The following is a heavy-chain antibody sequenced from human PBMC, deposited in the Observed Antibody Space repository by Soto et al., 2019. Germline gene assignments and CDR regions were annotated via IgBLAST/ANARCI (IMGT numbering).Heavy chain of an antibody. CDR1: GGTFSSYS. D-gene: IGHD1-26*01. J-gene: IGHJ4*02. CDR3: ARDSGRHSGGMDY. CDR2: LIPIFGTA. V-gene: IGHV1-69*01. Sequence: QVQLVQSGAEVKKPGSSVKVSCKASGGTFSSYSINWVRQAPGQGLEWMGELIPIFGTATYAQKFQGRVTITADESTSTAYMELSSLRSEDTAVYYCARDSGRHSGGMDYWGQGTLVTVS.